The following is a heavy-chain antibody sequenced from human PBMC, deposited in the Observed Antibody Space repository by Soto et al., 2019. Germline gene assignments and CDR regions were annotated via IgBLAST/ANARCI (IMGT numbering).Heavy chain of an antibody. V-gene: IGHV3-53*01. CDR1: GLTVRGKKY. Sequence: GGSLRLSCAALGLTVRGKKYITWVRQAPGKGLEWVSALYDVDGTYYADSAKGRFTISRDNSHNIIYLQMNSLGPDDTAVYYCASWLEREHAYDIWGLGTMVTVS. CDR3: ASWLEREHAYDI. D-gene: IGHD1-1*01. CDR2: LYDVDGT. J-gene: IGHJ3*02.